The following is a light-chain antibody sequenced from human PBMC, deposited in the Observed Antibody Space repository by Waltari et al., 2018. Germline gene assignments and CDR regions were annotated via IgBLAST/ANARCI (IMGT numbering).Light chain of an antibody. J-gene: IGLJ2*01. CDR2: GNT. Sequence: QSVLTQPPSVSRPPAQRVPISCAGSRSHIAAGSDLNWDHQLPGTAPKLLILGNTNRPSGVPDRFSGSKSGTSASLAITGLQAEDEAYYYCQSYDSGLSGSVFGGGTKVTVL. CDR3: QSYDSGLSGSV. CDR1: RSHIAAGSD. V-gene: IGLV1-40*01.